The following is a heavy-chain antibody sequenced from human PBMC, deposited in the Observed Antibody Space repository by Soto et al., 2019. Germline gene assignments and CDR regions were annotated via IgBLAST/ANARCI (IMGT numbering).Heavy chain of an antibody. CDR1: GCSISSSSYY. V-gene: IGHV4-39*01. D-gene: IGHD5-12*01. J-gene: IGHJ4*02. CDR2: IYYSGST. Sequence: SETLSLTCTVSGCSISSSSYYWGWIRQPPGKGLEWIGSIYYSGSTYYNPSLKSRVTISVDTSKNQFSLKLSSVTAADTAVYYCATLPRDIVATFDYWGQGTLVTVSS. CDR3: ATLPRDIVATFDY.